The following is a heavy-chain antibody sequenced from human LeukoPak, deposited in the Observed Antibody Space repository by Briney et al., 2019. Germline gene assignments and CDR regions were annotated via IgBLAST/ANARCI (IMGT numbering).Heavy chain of an antibody. V-gene: IGHV1-69*13. Sequence: ASVKVSCKASGGTFSSYAISWVRQAPGQGLEWMGGIIPIFGTANYAQKFQGRVTITADESTSTAYMELSSLRSEDTAVYYCARGGRAPPIAARSYYYYMDVWGKGTTVTVSS. CDR3: ARGGRAPPIAARSYYYYMDV. CDR1: GGTFSSYA. CDR2: IIPIFGTA. J-gene: IGHJ6*03. D-gene: IGHD6-6*01.